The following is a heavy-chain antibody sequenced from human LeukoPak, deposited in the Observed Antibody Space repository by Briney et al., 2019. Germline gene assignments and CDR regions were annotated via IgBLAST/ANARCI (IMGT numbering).Heavy chain of an antibody. CDR3: ARCGGGGYNHDY. CDR2: IYYSGST. V-gene: IGHV4-59*08. CDR1: GGSISSYY. Sequence: SETLSLTCTVSGGSISSYYWSWIRQPPGKGLEWIGYIYYSGSTNYNPSLKSRVTISVETSKNQFSLKLSSVTAADTAVYYCARCGGGGYNHDYWGQGTLVTVSS. D-gene: IGHD5-24*01. J-gene: IGHJ4*02.